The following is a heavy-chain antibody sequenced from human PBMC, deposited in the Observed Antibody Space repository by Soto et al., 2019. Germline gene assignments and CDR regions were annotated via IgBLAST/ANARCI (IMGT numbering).Heavy chain of an antibody. CDR1: GFTFTSSA. V-gene: IGHV1-58*01. J-gene: IGHJ3*02. Sequence: SVKVSCKASGFTFTSSAVQWVRQARGQRLEWIGWIVVGSGNTNYAQKFQERVTITRDMSTSTAYMELSSLRSEDTAVYYCAADACGGDCYYAFDIWGQGTMVTVSS. CDR3: AADACGGDCYYAFDI. D-gene: IGHD2-21*02. CDR2: IVVGSGNT.